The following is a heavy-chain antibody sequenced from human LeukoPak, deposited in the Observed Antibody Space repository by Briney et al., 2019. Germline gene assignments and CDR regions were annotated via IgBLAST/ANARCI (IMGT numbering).Heavy chain of an antibody. D-gene: IGHD1-1*01. V-gene: IGHV3-23*01. CDR3: ATASGTGTYGMDV. CDR2: ISGSGGST. Sequence: PGGSLRLSCAASGFTFSSYAMSWVRQAPGKGLEWVSAISGSGGSTYYADSVKGRFTISRDNSKNTLYLQKNSLRAEGTAVYYCATASGTGTYGMDVWGQGTTVTVSS. J-gene: IGHJ6*02. CDR1: GFTFSSYA.